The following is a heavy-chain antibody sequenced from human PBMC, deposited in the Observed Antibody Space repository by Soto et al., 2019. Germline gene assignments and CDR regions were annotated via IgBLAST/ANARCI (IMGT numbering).Heavy chain of an antibody. Sequence: EVQLVESGGGLVKPGGSLRLSCAASGFIFSRYSMNWVRQAPGKRLELVSSISISSGYIYYADSLKARFTISGDNAKNSLYLQMDSLTAEDMAVYYCASDRDVRFKESPPLYYVYYMDVWGEGTTVTVSS. CDR2: ISISSGYI. CDR3: ASDRDVRFKESPPLYYVYYMDV. CDR1: GFIFSRYS. J-gene: IGHJ6*03. V-gene: IGHV3-21*01. D-gene: IGHD2-21*02.